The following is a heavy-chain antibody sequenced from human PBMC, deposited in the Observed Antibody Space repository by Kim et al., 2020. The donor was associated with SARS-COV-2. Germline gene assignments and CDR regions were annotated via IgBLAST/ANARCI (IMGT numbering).Heavy chain of an antibody. D-gene: IGHD3-9*01. V-gene: IGHV3-30*03. CDR3: ARDKSHYDSLIDV. Sequence: YADAVKGRFTISRDNSKNTLYLQMNRRRDEDTAVYYCARDKSHYDSLIDVWGQGTLVTVSS. J-gene: IGHJ4*01.